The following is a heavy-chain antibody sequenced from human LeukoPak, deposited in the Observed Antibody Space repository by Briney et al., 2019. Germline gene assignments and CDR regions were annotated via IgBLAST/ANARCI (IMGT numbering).Heavy chain of an antibody. CDR1: GGSISSGGYY. D-gene: IGHD1-1*01. V-gene: IGHV4-31*03. Sequence: SETLSLTCTVSGGSISSGGYYWSWIRQHPGKGLEWIGYIYYSGSTYYNPSLKSRVTISVDTSKNQFSLKLSSVTAADTAVYYCARVGNLPYYYYGMDVWGQGTTVTVSS. CDR2: IYYSGST. J-gene: IGHJ6*02. CDR3: ARVGNLPYYYYGMDV.